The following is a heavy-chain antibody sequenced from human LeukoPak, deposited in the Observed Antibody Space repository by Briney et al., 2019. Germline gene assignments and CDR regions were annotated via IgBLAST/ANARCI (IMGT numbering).Heavy chain of an antibody. Sequence: GASVKVSCKASGYTSYYMHWVRQAPGQGLEWMGVISPTGGSTTYAQKFQGRVTMTRDTSTSTVYMELSSLRSEDTAVYYCARILEKVGWIYDAFDIWGQGTMVTVSS. V-gene: IGHV1-46*01. D-gene: IGHD6-19*01. J-gene: IGHJ3*02. CDR2: ISPTGGST. CDR1: GYTSYY. CDR3: ARILEKVGWIYDAFDI.